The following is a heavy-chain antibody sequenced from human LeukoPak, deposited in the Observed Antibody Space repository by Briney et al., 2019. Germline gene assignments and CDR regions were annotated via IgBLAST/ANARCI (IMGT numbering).Heavy chain of an antibody. D-gene: IGHD5-18*01. V-gene: IGHV4-39*07. CDR1: GGSISSSSYY. Sequence: SETLSLTCTVSGGSISSSSYYWGWIRQPPGKGLEWIGSIYHSGSTYYNPSLKSRVTISVDTSKNQFSLKLSSVTAADTAVYYCAREEPGYSYGYKANWFDPWGQGTLVTVSS. J-gene: IGHJ5*02. CDR2: IYHSGST. CDR3: AREEPGYSYGYKANWFDP.